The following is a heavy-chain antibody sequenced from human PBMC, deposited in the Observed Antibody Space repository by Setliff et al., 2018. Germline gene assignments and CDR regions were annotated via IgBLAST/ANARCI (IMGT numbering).Heavy chain of an antibody. Sequence: GGSLRLSCAASGFTFSNAWMSWVRQAPGKGLEWVGRIKSKTDGGTTDYAAPVKGRFTISRDDSKNTLYLQMNSLKTEDTAVYYCTTDHFTIFGVVIILGVAGYWGQGTLVTVSS. CDR3: TTDHFTIFGVVIILGVAGY. V-gene: IGHV3-15*01. CDR1: GFTFSNAW. CDR2: IKSKTDGGTT. D-gene: IGHD3-3*01. J-gene: IGHJ4*02.